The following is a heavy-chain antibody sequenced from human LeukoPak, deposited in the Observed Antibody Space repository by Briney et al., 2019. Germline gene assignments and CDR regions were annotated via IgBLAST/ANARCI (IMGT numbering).Heavy chain of an antibody. D-gene: IGHD2-2*01. CDR3: ARHPIVVVPAAFHPYYYYYMDV. J-gene: IGHJ6*03. CDR1: GYSFTSYW. Sequence: PGESLKISCKGSGYSFTSYWIGWVRQMPGKGLEWMGIIYPGDSDTRYSPSFQGQVTISADKSISTAYLQWSGLKASDTAMYYCARHPIVVVPAAFHPYYYYYMDVWGKGTTVTVSS. CDR2: IYPGDSDT. V-gene: IGHV5-51*01.